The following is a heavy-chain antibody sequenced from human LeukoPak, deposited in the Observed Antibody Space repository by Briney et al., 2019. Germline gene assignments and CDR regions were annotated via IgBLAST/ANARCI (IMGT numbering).Heavy chain of an antibody. V-gene: IGHV3-30-3*01. Sequence: GGSLRLSCAASGFTFSSYAMHWVHQAPGKGLEWVAVISYDGSNKYYADSVKGRFTISRDNSKNTLYLQMNSLRAEDTAVYYCAGDTAMVEFDYWGQGTLVTVSS. CDR3: AGDTAMVEFDY. CDR1: GFTFSSYA. CDR2: ISYDGSNK. J-gene: IGHJ4*02. D-gene: IGHD5-18*01.